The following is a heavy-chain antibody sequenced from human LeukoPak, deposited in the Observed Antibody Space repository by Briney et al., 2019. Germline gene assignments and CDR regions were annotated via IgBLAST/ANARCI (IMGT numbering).Heavy chain of an antibody. D-gene: IGHD4-11*01. J-gene: IGHJ6*03. Sequence: GGSLRLSCAASGFTFSSYAMSWVRQAPGKGLEWVSAISGSGGSTYYADSVKGRFTISRDNSKNTLYLQMNSLRAEDTAVYYCAKRGLQYPRAWAYYYYYMDVWGKGTTVTVSS. CDR2: ISGSGGST. CDR3: AKRGLQYPRAWAYYYYYMDV. CDR1: GFTFSSYA. V-gene: IGHV3-23*01.